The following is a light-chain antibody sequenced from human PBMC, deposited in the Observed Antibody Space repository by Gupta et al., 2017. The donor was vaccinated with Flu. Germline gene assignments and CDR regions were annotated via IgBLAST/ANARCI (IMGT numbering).Light chain of an antibody. CDR2: GTS. Sequence: EIVLTQSPATLSLSPGERATLSCRASQSVSSYLAWYQQRPGQPPRLLIYGTSNRAPGIPGRFSGSGSGTDFTLTISSLEPEDFAVYYCQQRSEWPRTFGPGTKVDIK. V-gene: IGKV3-11*01. CDR1: QSVSSY. J-gene: IGKJ3*01. CDR3: QQRSEWPRT.